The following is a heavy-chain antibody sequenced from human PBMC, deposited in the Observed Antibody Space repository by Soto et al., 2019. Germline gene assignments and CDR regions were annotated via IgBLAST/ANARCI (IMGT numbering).Heavy chain of an antibody. CDR1: GGSISSYY. Sequence: PSETLSLTCTVSGGSISSYYWSWIRQPPGTGLEWIGYIYYSGSTNYNPSLKSRVTISVDTSKNQFSLKLSSVTAADTAVYYCAREREYWFDPWGQGTLVTVSS. J-gene: IGHJ5*02. V-gene: IGHV4-59*01. CDR2: IYYSGST. CDR3: AREREYWFDP.